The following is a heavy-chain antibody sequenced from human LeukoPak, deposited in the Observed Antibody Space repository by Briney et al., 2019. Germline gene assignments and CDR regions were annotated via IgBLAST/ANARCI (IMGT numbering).Heavy chain of an antibody. J-gene: IGHJ3*02. Sequence: PGGSLRLSCAASGFTFSSYGMHWVRQAPGKGLEWVAFIQYDGSKKYYADSVKGRFTISRDNSKNTFYLQMNSLRAEDTSVYYCAKLSGNDAFDICGQGTMVTVSS. V-gene: IGHV3-30*02. CDR2: IQYDGSKK. CDR3: AKLSGNDAFDI. CDR1: GFTFSSYG. D-gene: IGHD1-26*01.